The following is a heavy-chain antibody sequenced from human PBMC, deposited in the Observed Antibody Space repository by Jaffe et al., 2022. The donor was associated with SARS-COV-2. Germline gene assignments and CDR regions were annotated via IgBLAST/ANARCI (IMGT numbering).Heavy chain of an antibody. D-gene: IGHD6-19*01. V-gene: IGHV3-15*01. CDR2: IKSKTDGGTT. CDR1: GFTFSNAW. CDR3: TTEGVGSQWLVRRYYFDY. Sequence: EVQLVESGGGLVKPGGSLRLSCAASGFTFSNAWMSWVRQAPGKGLEWVGRIKSKTDGGTTDYAAPVKGRFTISRDDSKNTLYLQMNSLKTEDTAVYYCTTEGVGSQWLVRRYYFDYWGQGTLVTVSS. J-gene: IGHJ4*02.